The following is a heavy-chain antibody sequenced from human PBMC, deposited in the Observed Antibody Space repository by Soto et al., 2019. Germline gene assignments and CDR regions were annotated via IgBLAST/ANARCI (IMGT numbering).Heavy chain of an antibody. V-gene: IGHV4-30-4*01. CDR3: ARMTVTNDY. Sequence: QVQLQESGPGLVKTSQTPSLTCTVTGGTISSGDYYWSWLGQPPGKGLEWIGYIYYSGSTYYNPSLKSRVTISVDTSKNQFSLKLSSVTAADTAVYYRARMTVTNDYWGQGTLVTVSS. CDR1: GGTISSGDYY. D-gene: IGHD4-17*01. J-gene: IGHJ4*02. CDR2: IYYSGST.